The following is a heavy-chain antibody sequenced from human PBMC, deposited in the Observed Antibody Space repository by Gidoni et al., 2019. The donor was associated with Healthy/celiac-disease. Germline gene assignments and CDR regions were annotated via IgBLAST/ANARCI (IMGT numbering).Heavy chain of an antibody. Sequence: QVQLQQWGAGLLKPSETLSLPCAVYGGSFSGYYWSWIRQPPGKGLEWIGEINHSGSTNYNPSLKSRVTISVDTSKNQFSLKLSSVTAADTAVYYCARGYYYGSGSYYNGLYYFDYWGQGTLVTVSS. CDR2: INHSGST. V-gene: IGHV4-34*01. CDR3: ARGYYYGSGSYYNGLYYFDY. D-gene: IGHD3-10*01. CDR1: GGSFSGYY. J-gene: IGHJ4*02.